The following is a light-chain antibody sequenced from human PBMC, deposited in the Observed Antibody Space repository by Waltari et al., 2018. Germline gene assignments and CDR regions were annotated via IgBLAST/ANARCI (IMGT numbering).Light chain of an antibody. V-gene: IGKV3-15*01. Sequence: EIVMTQSPATLSASPGERVTLSCRASQGVNSIVAWYQQKPGQAPRLLVYGTSTRPTGIPARFSSSGSGTEFSLTISSLQSEDFAVYYCQQYHNWPWTFGQGTKVEIK. J-gene: IGKJ1*01. CDR3: QQYHNWPWT. CDR1: QGVNSI. CDR2: GTS.